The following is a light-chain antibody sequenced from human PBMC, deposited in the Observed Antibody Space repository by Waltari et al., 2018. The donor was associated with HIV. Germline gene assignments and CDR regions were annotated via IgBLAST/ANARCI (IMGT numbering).Light chain of an antibody. CDR3: QSADSSGTYAV. CDR2: KDS. CDR1: ILPKQY. V-gene: IGLV3-25*03. Sequence: SYELTQPPSVSVSPGQTARITCSGDILPKQYAYWYQQKPGQAPVVVIYKDSDRPSGIPERFSGSSAGTTVTLIISGVQEEDEADYYGQSADSSGTYAVFGGGTQLTVL. J-gene: IGLJ7*01.